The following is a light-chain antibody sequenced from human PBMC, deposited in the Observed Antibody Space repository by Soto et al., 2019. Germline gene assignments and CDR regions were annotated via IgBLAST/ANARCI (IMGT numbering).Light chain of an antibody. CDR2: AAS. CDR1: QSISSC. CDR3: QQSYITPPIT. Sequence: DIQMTPSPASLSASVGDRVTITCRPSQSISSCLSWYQQKPGKAPKLLINAASNLRSGVPSRFSGSGSGTDFTLTIDGLQPEDFAVYYCQQSYITPPITFGQGTRLEIK. J-gene: IGKJ5*01. V-gene: IGKV1-39*01.